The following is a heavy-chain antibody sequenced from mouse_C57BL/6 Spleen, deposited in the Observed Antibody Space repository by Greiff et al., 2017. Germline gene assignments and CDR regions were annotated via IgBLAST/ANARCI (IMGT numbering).Heavy chain of an antibody. CDR1: GFTFSDYG. Sequence: EVKVVESGGGLVKPGGSLKLSCAASGFTFSDYGMDWVRQAPEKGLEWVAYISSGSSTNYYADTVKGRFTISRDNAKNTLFLQMTSLRSDDTAMYYCAWGWLLFLDYWGQGTTLTVSS. CDR3: AWGWLLFLDY. V-gene: IGHV5-17*01. J-gene: IGHJ2*01. D-gene: IGHD2-3*01. CDR2: ISSGSSTN.